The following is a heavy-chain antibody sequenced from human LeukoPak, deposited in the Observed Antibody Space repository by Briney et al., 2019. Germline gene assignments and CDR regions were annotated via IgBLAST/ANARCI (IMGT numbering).Heavy chain of an antibody. J-gene: IGHJ4*02. CDR2: ISNDGSNK. CDR3: ARDPYGYVWGSYRYLDY. Sequence: GGSLRLSCAASGFTLSSYAMHWVRQAPGKGLEWVAVISNDGSNKYYADSVKGRFTISRDNSKNTLYLQMNSLRAEDTAVYYSARDPYGYVWGSYRYLDYWGQGTLVTVSS. D-gene: IGHD3-16*02. V-gene: IGHV3-30*04. CDR1: GFTLSSYA.